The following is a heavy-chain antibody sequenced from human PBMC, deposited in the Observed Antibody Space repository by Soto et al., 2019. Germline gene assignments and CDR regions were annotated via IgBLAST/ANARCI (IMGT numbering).Heavy chain of an antibody. CDR2: IKSKRDGGTI. CDR1: GFTFSNDW. V-gene: IGHV3-15*01. CDR3: TRGAPSGTFYDY. Sequence: GGSLRLSCAASGFTFSNDWMTWVRQAPGKGLEWIGRIKSKRDGGTIDDAAPVRGRFTISRDDSTNTLYLQMNNLKTEDTAIYYCTRGAPSGTFYDYWGQGTLVTVSS. D-gene: IGHD6-13*01. J-gene: IGHJ4*02.